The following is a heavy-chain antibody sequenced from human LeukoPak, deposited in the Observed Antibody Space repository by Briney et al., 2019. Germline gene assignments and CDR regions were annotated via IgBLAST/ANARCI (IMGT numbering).Heavy chain of an antibody. J-gene: IGHJ4*02. CDR3: ARADYYETSGPFGY. CDR1: GFTFSSHG. CDR2: ISYNSNYI. Sequence: GGSLRLSCAGSGFTFSSHGMNWVRQAPGKGLEWVSFISYNSNYIFYAHSVKGRFTISRDNAKNSLYLQMNSLRAEDTAVYYCARADYYETSGPFGYWGQGTLVIVSS. V-gene: IGHV3-21*01. D-gene: IGHD3-22*01.